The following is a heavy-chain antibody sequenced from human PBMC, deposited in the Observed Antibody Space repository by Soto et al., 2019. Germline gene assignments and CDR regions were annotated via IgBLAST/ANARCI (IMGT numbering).Heavy chain of an antibody. Sequence: ASETLCVTWAVAGGSSISSGGWRWVRQPPGKGLEWIGEISHSGTTIYNPSLEGRVTISVDVSKNHFSLNLTSVTAADTAVYFCARDFKAPNDAWAFDNWGQGTLVTVSS. CDR3: ARDFKAPNDAWAFDN. CDR1: GGSSISSGG. CDR2: ISHSGTT. V-gene: IGHV4-4*02. D-gene: IGHD3-16*01. J-gene: IGHJ4*02.